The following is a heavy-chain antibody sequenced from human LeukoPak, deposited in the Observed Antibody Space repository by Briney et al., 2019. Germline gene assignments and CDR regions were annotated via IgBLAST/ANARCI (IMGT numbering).Heavy chain of an antibody. CDR2: IHRSGST. CDR3: ARGIPHYCSSTTCPNDY. V-gene: IGHV4-34*01. Sequence: KPSETLSLTCAVYGGSFSGYSWSWIRQPPGKGLEWIGEIHRSGSTNYHPSLKSRVTISVDTSKNQFSLKLSSVPAADTAVYYCARGIPHYCSSTTCPNDYWGQGTLVTVSS. CDR1: GGSFSGYS. D-gene: IGHD2-2*01. J-gene: IGHJ4*02.